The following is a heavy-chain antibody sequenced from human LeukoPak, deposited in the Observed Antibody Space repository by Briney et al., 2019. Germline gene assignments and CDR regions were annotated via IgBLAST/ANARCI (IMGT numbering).Heavy chain of an antibody. CDR2: TYYRSKWYN. D-gene: IGHD6-19*01. CDR3: ARGAVAHYDY. V-gene: IGHV6-1*01. J-gene: IGHJ4*02. Sequence: RSQALSLTCAISGDSFSRNSAAWNWVRQSPSRGLEWLGRTYYRSKWYNDYAVSVKSRITINPDTSKNQFSLQLNSVTPEDTAVYYCARGAVAHYDYWGQGTLVTVSS. CDR1: GDSFSRNSAA.